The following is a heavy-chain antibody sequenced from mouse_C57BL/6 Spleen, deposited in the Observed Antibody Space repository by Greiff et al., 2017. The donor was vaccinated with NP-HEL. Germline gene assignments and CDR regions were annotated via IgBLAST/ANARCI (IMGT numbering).Heavy chain of an antibody. CDR3: ARSDYEFAY. J-gene: IGHJ3*01. D-gene: IGHD2-4*01. CDR2: IYPGSGST. CDR1: GYTFTSYW. Sequence: QVQLKQSGAELVKPGASVKMSCKASGYTFTSYWITWVKQRPGQGLEWIGDIYPGSGSTNYNEKFKSKATLTVDTSSSPAYMQLSSLTSEDSAVYYCARSDYEFAYWGQGTLVTVSA. V-gene: IGHV1-55*01.